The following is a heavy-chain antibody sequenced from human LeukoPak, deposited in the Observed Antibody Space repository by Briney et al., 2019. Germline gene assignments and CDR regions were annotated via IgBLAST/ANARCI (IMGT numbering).Heavy chain of an antibody. CDR1: GYTFTSYY. V-gene: IGHV1-46*01. CDR3: ARVRYYYGSGMGSTIDY. CDR2: INPSGGST. Sequence: ASVKVSCKASGYTFTSYYMHWVRQAPGQGLEWMGIINPSGGSTSYAQKFQGRVTMTRDMSTSTVYMELRSLRSDDTAVYYCARVRYYYGSGMGSTIDYWGQGTLVTVSS. J-gene: IGHJ4*02. D-gene: IGHD3-10*01.